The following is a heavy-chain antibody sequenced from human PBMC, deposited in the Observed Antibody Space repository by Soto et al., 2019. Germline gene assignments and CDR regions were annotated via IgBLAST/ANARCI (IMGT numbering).Heavy chain of an antibody. Sequence: GGSLRLSCAASGFTFSSYSMNWVRQAPGKGLEWVSSISSSSSYIYYADSVKGRFTISRDNAKNSLYLQMNSLRAEDTAVYYCARDQDGSGSPPDYYYYYYMDVWGKGTTVTVSS. V-gene: IGHV3-21*01. CDR3: ARDQDGSGSPPDYYYYYYMDV. CDR2: ISSSSSYI. D-gene: IGHD3-10*01. CDR1: GFTFSSYS. J-gene: IGHJ6*03.